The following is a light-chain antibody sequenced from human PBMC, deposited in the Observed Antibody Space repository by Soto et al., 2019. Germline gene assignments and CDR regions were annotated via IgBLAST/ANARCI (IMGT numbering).Light chain of an antibody. CDR3: QQYNNWPPWT. CDR1: QNIHNH. V-gene: IGKV3-15*01. Sequence: EKLMSQSPATLSVSPGERVTLSCRASQNIHNHMSWFLQKPGQTPRLLIYDAIIRAADVPARFSGSGSGTEFTLTTSSLQSEDFAVYYCQQYNNWPPWTFGQGTKVDIK. J-gene: IGKJ1*01. CDR2: DAI.